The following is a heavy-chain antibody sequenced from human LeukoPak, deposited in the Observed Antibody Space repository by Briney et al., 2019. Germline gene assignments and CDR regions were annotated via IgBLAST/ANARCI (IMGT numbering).Heavy chain of an antibody. D-gene: IGHD1-26*01. J-gene: IGHJ3*02. Sequence: PGGSLRLSCAASRFSFSTIYMSWVRQTPGQGLEWVANINVDGTAEYYVDSVKGRFTISRDNAKNSLYLQMNSLRAEDTAVYYCARDPYRFAFDIWGQGTVVLVSS. V-gene: IGHV3-7*03. CDR2: INVDGTAE. CDR3: ARDPYRFAFDI. CDR1: RFSFSTIY.